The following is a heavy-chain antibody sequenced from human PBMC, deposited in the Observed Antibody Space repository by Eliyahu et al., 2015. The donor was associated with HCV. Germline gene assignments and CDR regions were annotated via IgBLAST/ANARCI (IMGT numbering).Heavy chain of an antibody. CDR1: GFSLSTSGVG. J-gene: IGHJ4*02. D-gene: IGHD3-10*01. CDR3: ARIYDGEYYFDY. CDR2: IYCNDDK. Sequence: QITLKESGPTLVKPTQTLTLTCTFSGFSLSTSGVGVGWIRQPPGKXLEWLALIYCNDDKRYSXSLKSRLTITKDTSKNQVVLTMTNMDPVDTATYYCARIYDGEYYFDYWGQGTLVTVSS. V-gene: IGHV2-5*01.